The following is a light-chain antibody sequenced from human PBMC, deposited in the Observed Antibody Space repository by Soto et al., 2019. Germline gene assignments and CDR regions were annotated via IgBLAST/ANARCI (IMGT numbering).Light chain of an antibody. CDR3: QHYGSSTRT. J-gene: IGKJ1*01. V-gene: IGKV3-20*01. CDR2: WAS. CDR1: QSVSSSY. Sequence: EIVLRQSPGTLSLSPGDRVTLXXRASQSVSSSYVAWDQQKPGKAPRXXLYWASRRATGIPDMFSGSGAVTEFTLTSSRLEPEDFAVYSCQHYGSSTRTFGQGTNVEIK.